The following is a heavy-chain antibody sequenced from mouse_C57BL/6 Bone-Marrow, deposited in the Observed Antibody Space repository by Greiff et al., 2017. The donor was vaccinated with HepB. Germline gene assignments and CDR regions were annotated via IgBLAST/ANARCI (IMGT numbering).Heavy chain of an antibody. V-gene: IGHV3-6*01. D-gene: IGHD2-10*01. CDR1: GYSITSGYY. CDR2: ISYDGSN. J-gene: IGHJ4*01. Sequence: EVKLLESGPGLVKPSQSLSLTCSVTGYSITSGYYWNWIRQFPGNKLEWMGYISYDGSNNYNPSLKNRISITRDTSKNQFFLKLNSVTTEDTATYYCARPYQGAMDYWGQGTSVTVSS. CDR3: ARPYQGAMDY.